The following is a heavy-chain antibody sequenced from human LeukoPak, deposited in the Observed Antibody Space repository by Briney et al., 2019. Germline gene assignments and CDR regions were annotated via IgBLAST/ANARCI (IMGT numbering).Heavy chain of an antibody. CDR2: ISAYNGNT. V-gene: IGHV1-18*01. J-gene: IGHJ5*02. CDR1: GYTFTSYG. CDR3: ARGAAMATISALLDP. Sequence: ASVKVSCKASGYTFTSYGISWVRQAPGQGLEWMGWISAYNGNTNYAQKLQGRVTMTTDTSTSTAYMELRSLRSDDAAVYYCARGAAMATISALLDPWGQGTLVTVSS. D-gene: IGHD5-24*01.